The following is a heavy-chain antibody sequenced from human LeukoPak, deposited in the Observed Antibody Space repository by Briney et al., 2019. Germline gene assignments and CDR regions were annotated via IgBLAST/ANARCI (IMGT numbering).Heavy chain of an antibody. Sequence: PSETLSLTCTVSGGSISSYYWSWIRQPPGKGLEWIGYIYYSGSTNYNPSLKSRVTISVDTSKNQFSLKLSSVTAADTAIYYCARKDPGYSGYSDFDYWGQGTLVTVSS. J-gene: IGHJ4*02. CDR1: GGSISSYY. D-gene: IGHD5-12*01. CDR3: ARKDPGYSGYSDFDY. CDR2: IYYSGST. V-gene: IGHV4-59*08.